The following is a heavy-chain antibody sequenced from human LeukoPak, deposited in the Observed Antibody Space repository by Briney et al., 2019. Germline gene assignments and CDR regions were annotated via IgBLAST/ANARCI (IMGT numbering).Heavy chain of an antibody. CDR3: ARHGSGLRYFDWLLSEEYFQH. V-gene: IGHV4-34*01. Sequence: SETLSLTCAVYGGSFSGYFWSWIRQPPGKGLEWIGSIYYSGSTYYNPSLKSRVTISVDTSKNQFSLKLSSVTAADTAVYYCARHGSGLRYFDWLLSEEYFQHWGQGTLVTVSS. CDR1: GGSFSGYF. J-gene: IGHJ1*01. CDR2: IYYSGST. D-gene: IGHD3-9*01.